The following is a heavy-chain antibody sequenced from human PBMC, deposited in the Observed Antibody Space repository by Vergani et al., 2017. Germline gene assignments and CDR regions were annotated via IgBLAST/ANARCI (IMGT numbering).Heavy chain of an antibody. CDR3: VRTEYCTGIACNTRFDS. V-gene: IGHV3-74*03. D-gene: IGHD2-8*02. CDR2: IDEYGNRA. CDR1: GFSFTPSW. J-gene: IGHJ5*01. Sequence: EVQLVESGGGSVQSGGSLRLSCVASGFSFTPSWMTWVRQVPGKGLMWVARIDEYGNRATYGDFETGRFTISRDNAKNTVFLQMNNLRADDAGVYYCVRTEYCTGIACNTRFDSWGQGALVTVSS.